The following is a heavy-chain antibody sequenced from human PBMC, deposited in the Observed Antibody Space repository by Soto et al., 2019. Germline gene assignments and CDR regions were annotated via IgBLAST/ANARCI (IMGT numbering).Heavy chain of an antibody. D-gene: IGHD4-17*01. V-gene: IGHV4-31*03. CDR2: IYYSGST. Sequence: QVQLQESGPGLVKPSQTLSLTCTVSGGSISSGGYYWSWIRQHPGKGLEWIGYIYYSGSTYYNPSRKSRVTISVDTSKNQFSLKLSSVTAADTAVYYCARDTVTPSYYGMDVWGQGTTVTVSS. CDR3: ARDTVTPSYYGMDV. CDR1: GGSISSGGYY. J-gene: IGHJ6*02.